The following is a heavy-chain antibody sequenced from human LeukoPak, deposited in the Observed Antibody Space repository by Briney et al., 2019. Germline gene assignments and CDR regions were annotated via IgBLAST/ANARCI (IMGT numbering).Heavy chain of an antibody. J-gene: IGHJ4*02. V-gene: IGHV3-9*01. CDR3: AKDGGDCSSISCLYFFDS. CDR1: GFTFDDYA. D-gene: IGHD2-2*01. CDR2: ISWNSGSI. Sequence: GRSLRLSCAASGFTFDDYAIHWVRQPPGKGLEWVSGISWNSGSIDYADSVKGRFTISRDNVKNSLYLQMNSLKPEDTAVYYCAKDGGDCSSISCLYFFDSWGQGTLVTVSS.